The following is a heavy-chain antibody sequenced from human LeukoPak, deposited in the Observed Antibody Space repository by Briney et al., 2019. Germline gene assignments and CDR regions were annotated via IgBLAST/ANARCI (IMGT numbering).Heavy chain of an antibody. D-gene: IGHD3-22*01. CDR3: ARMGHDSSGYYYYYGMDV. V-gene: IGHV4-31*03. CDR1: GASINSAGYY. Sequence: SSETLSLTCTVSGASINSAGYYWSWIRQLPGKGLEWIGYISYTGSTYYNPSLKSRVTISVDTSKNQFSLKLSSVTAADTAVYYCARMGHDSSGYYYYYGMDVWGQGTTVTVSS. CDR2: ISYTGST. J-gene: IGHJ6*02.